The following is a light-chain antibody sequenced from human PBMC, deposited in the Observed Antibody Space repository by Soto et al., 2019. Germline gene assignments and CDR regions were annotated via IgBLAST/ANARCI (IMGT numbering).Light chain of an antibody. J-gene: IGLJ3*02. CDR2: DVT. CDR3: CSFAANDRGL. CDR1: RSDVGDYAY. Sequence: QSALTQPPSVSGSPGQSVTLSCTGVRSDVGDYAYVSWYQQYPGKAPKLMIYDVTIRPSGVPDRFSGSKSGNTASLTISGLQAEDEATYYCCSFAANDRGLFGGGTKLTVL. V-gene: IGLV2-11*01.